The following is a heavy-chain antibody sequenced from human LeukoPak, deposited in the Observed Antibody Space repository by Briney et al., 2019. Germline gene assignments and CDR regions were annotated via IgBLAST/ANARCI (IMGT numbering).Heavy chain of an antibody. CDR1: GGSISSYY. V-gene: IGHV4-59*08. CDR3: ARHRRPGDAFDI. Sequence: SETLSLTCTVSGGSISSYYWSWIRQPPGKGLEWIGYIYYSGSTNYNPSLKSRVSISVDTSKNQFSLKLSSVTAADTAVYYCARHRRPGDAFDIWGQGTMVTVSS. D-gene: IGHD2-2*01. CDR2: IYYSGST. J-gene: IGHJ3*02.